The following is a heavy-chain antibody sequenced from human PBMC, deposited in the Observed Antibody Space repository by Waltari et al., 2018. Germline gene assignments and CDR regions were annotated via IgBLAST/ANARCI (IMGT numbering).Heavy chain of an antibody. CDR1: GFTFSSYE. Sequence: EVQLVESGGGLVQPGGSLRLSCAASGFTFSSYEMNWVRQAPGKGLEWVSYISSRCSTIYYAASVKGRSTISRENAKNSLYLQMNSLRAEDKAVYYCARVFYGDYYYYGMDVWGQGTTVTVSS. V-gene: IGHV3-48*03. CDR3: ARVFYGDYYYYGMDV. CDR2: ISSRCSTI. J-gene: IGHJ6*02. D-gene: IGHD4-17*01.